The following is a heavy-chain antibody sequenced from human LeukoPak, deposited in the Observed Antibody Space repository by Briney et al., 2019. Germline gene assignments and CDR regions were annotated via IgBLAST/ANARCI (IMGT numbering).Heavy chain of an antibody. Sequence: SETLSLTCTVSGGSISSYYWSWIRQPPGKGLEWIGYIYYSGSTNHNPSLKSRLTISVEKSKNQFSLKLNSVTAADTAVYYCARHGTFFYDSSGYLPFDYWGQGTLVTVSS. V-gene: IGHV4-59*08. CDR2: IYYSGST. CDR1: GGSISSYY. CDR3: ARHGTFFYDSSGYLPFDY. D-gene: IGHD3-22*01. J-gene: IGHJ4*02.